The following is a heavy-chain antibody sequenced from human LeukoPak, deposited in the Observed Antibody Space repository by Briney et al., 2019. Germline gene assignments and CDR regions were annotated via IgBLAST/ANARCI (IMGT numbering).Heavy chain of an antibody. D-gene: IGHD3-10*01. J-gene: IGHJ4*02. CDR1: GFTFSSYS. V-gene: IGHV3-21*01. Sequence: GSLRLSCAASGFTFSSYSMNWVRQAPGKGLEWVSSISSSSSYIYYADSVKGRFTISRDNAKNSLYLQMNSLRAEDTAVYYCAISRFGESKTFDYWGQGTLVTVSS. CDR2: ISSSSSYI. CDR3: AISRFGESKTFDY.